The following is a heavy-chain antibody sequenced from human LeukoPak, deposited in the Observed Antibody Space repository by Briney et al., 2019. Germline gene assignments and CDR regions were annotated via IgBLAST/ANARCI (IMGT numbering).Heavy chain of an antibody. CDR1: GFTFSSYS. D-gene: IGHD5-18*01. Sequence: GGSLRLSCAASGFTFSSYSMNWVRQAPGKGLEWVGRSRNKANSYTTQFAASVKGRFTTSRDGSKNSLYLQMNSLKTEDTAVYYCARVDSYANISDYWGQGTLVTVSS. CDR3: ARVDSYANISDY. V-gene: IGHV3-72*01. CDR2: SRNKANSYTT. J-gene: IGHJ4*02.